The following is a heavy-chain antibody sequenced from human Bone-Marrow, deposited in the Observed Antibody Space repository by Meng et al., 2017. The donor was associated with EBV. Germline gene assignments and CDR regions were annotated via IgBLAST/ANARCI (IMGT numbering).Heavy chain of an antibody. D-gene: IGHD3-22*01. Sequence: QVQLVQSGAEVKKPGASLKVSCRTSGYTFTASYLHWVRQAPGQGLEWMGRINPISGGTNFAQNFQGRVIMTRDTSISTAYMELTKLTSDDTAVYYCARGEPDYSHNNGYFYASWGQGTMVTVSA. CDR2: INPISGGT. J-gene: IGHJ5*02. V-gene: IGHV1-2*06. CDR3: ARGEPDYSHNNGYFYAS. CDR1: GYTFTASY.